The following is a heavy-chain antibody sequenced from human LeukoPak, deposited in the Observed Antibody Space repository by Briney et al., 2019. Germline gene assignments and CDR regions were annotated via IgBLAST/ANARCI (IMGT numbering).Heavy chain of an antibody. Sequence: SETLSLTCTVSGGSISGYYCTSIPQPPSHGLKGCGYNSGSTKYNPSPKSRVTISLSMSRNKFSLTLRSVTAADTAVYYCARTIYGEQGSFEYWGQGTLVTVSS. V-gene: IGHV4-59*03. CDR1: GGSISGYY. J-gene: IGHJ4*02. CDR3: ARTIYGEQGSFEY. D-gene: IGHD3-9*01. CDR2: NSGST.